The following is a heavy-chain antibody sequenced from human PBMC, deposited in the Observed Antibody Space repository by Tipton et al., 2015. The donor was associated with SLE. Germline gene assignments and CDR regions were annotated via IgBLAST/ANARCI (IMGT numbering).Heavy chain of an antibody. V-gene: IGHV4-59*01. Sequence: TLSLTCTVSGGSISNYYWTWIRQPPGKGLEWIGYIYYSGSTNYNPSLKSRVTISVDTSKNQFSLKLSSVTAADTAVYYCARAGLATSYYYYMDVWGKGTTVTVSS. CDR3: ARAGLATSYYYYMDV. J-gene: IGHJ6*03. CDR2: IYYSGST. D-gene: IGHD5-12*01. CDR1: GGSISNYY.